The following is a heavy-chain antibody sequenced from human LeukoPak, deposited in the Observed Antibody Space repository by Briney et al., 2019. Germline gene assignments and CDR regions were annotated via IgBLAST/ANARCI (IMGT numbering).Heavy chain of an antibody. CDR2: IYYSGST. CDR1: GGSISSYY. D-gene: IGHD6-13*01. J-gene: IGHJ4*02. V-gene: IGHV4-59*01. CDR3: AILGYSSSWPYYFDY. Sequence: PSETLSLTCTVSGGSISSYYWSWIRQPPGKGLEWIGYIYYSGSTNYNPSLKSRVTISVDTSKNQFSLKLSSVTAADTAVYYCAILGYSSSWPYYFDYWGQGTLVTVSS.